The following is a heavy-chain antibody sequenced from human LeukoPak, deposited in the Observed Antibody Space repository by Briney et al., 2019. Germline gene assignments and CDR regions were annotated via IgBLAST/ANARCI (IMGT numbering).Heavy chain of an antibody. CDR2: INQDGSVK. Sequence: GGSLRLSCAASGLNFSTYWMIWVRQAPGKGLEWVADINQDGSVKNYVDSVKGRYPNSRDNAYTSLYLRMNSPGAADTAVYYCAREPPHVGMPGPGDNWGQGTLVTVSS. V-gene: IGHV3-7*01. CDR1: GLNFSTYW. D-gene: IGHD2-15*01. CDR3: AREPPHVGMPGPGDN. J-gene: IGHJ4*02.